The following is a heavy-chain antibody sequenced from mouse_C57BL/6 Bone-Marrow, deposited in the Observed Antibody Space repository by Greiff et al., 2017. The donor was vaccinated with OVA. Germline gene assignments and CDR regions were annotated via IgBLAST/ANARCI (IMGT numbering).Heavy chain of an antibody. J-gene: IGHJ2*01. Sequence: DVKLVESGGDLVKPGGSLKLSCAASGFTFSSYGMSWVRQTPDKRLEWVATISSGGSYTYYPDSVKGRFTISRDNAKNTLYLQMSSLKSEDTAMYYCARHKETGNYFDYWGQGTTLTVSS. CDR2: ISSGGSYT. V-gene: IGHV5-6*02. CDR1: GFTFSSYG. CDR3: ARHKETGNYFDY. D-gene: IGHD4-1*01.